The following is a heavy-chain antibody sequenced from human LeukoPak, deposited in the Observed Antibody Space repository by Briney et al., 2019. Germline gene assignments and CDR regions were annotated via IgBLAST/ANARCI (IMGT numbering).Heavy chain of an antibody. D-gene: IGHD6-13*01. V-gene: IGHV4-59*12. J-gene: IGHJ5*02. CDR1: GGSISSYY. CDR3: ARWGYSSSFRWFDP. CDR2: IYYSGST. Sequence: SETLSLTCTVSGGSISSYYWSWIRQPPGKGLEWIGYIYYSGSTNYNPSLKSRVTISVDTSKNQFSLKLSSVTAADTAVYYCARWGYSSSFRWFDPWGQGTLVTVSS.